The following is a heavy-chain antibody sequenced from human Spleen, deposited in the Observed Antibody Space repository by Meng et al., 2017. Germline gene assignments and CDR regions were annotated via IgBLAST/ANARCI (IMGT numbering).Heavy chain of an antibody. D-gene: IGHD3-22*01. V-gene: IGHV1-69*02. CDR2: VTPILGIA. J-gene: IGHJ5*02. CDR1: GGTFSNYI. CDR3: ATSRYYSESSGYYDFLNS. Sequence: SSVKVSCKASGGTFSNYIINWVRQAPGEGPEWMGRVTPILGIANYARKFQGRVRITADKSTTTAYMELRSLKFEDTAVYYFATSRYYSESSGYYDFLNSWGQGTLVTVSS.